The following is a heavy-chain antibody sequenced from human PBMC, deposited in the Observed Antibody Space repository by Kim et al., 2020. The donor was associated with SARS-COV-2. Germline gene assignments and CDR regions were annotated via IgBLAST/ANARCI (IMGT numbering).Heavy chain of an antibody. J-gene: IGHJ3*02. V-gene: IGHV4-61*02. CDR2: IYTSGST. D-gene: IGHD6-13*01. Sequence: SETLSLTCTVSGGSISSGSYNWSCNRQPTGKGLEWIVRIYTSGSTNYNPSLKSRVTISVDTSKNQFPLKLSSVTAADTAVYYCASAGIAAAGHDAFDIWGQGTMVTVSS. CDR1: GGSISSGSYN. CDR3: ASAGIAAAGHDAFDI.